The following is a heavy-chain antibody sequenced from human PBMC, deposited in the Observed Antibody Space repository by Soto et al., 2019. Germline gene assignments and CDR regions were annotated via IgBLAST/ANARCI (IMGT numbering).Heavy chain of an antibody. CDR2: IIPIFGTA. CDR3: ARGGIVLVPAAITVNSRNWFDP. Sequence: QVQLVQSGAEVKKPGSSVKVSCKASGGTFSSYAISWVRQAPGQGLEWMGGIIPIFGTANYAQKFQGRVTITADESTSTAYMELSSLRSEDTAVYYCARGGIVLVPAAITVNSRNWFDPWGQGTLVSVSS. V-gene: IGHV1-69*12. J-gene: IGHJ5*02. D-gene: IGHD2-2*01. CDR1: GGTFSSYA.